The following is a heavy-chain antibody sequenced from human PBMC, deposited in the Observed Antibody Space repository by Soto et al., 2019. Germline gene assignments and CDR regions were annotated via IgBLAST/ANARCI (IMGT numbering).Heavy chain of an antibody. J-gene: IGHJ4*02. V-gene: IGHV4-59*01. Sequence: SETLSLTCTVSGGSISSYYWSWIRQPPGKGLEWIGYIYYSGSTNYNPSLKSRVTISIDTSKNQFSLKLSSVAAADTAVYYCARARGGYFDYWGQGTLVTVSS. CDR1: GGSISSYY. CDR3: ARARGGYFDY. CDR2: IYYSGST.